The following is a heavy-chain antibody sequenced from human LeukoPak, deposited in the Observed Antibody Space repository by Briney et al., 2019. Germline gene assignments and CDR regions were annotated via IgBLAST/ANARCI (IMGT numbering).Heavy chain of an antibody. D-gene: IGHD6-19*01. Sequence: ASVKVSCKASGYTFTSYGISWVRQAPGQGLEWMGWISAYNGNTNYAQKLQGRVTMTTDTSTSTAYMELRSLRSDDTAVYYCARDQGSGWPYYYYYYYMDVWGKGTTVTVSS. CDR3: ARDQGSGWPYYYYYYYMDV. V-gene: IGHV1-18*01. J-gene: IGHJ6*03. CDR1: GYTFTSYG. CDR2: ISAYNGNT.